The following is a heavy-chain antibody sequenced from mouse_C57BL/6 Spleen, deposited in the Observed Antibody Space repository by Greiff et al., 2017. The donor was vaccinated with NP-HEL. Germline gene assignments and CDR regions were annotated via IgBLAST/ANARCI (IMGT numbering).Heavy chain of an antibody. Sequence: DVKLQESGAELVRPGASVKLSCTASGFNIKDDYMHWVKQRPEQGLEWIGWIDPENGDTEYASKFQGKATITADTSSNTAYLQLSSLTSEDTAVYYCTTSYGSGAMDYWGQGTSVTVSS. CDR1: GFNIKDDY. J-gene: IGHJ4*01. V-gene: IGHV14-4*01. CDR3: TTSYGSGAMDY. CDR2: IDPENGDT. D-gene: IGHD2-10*02.